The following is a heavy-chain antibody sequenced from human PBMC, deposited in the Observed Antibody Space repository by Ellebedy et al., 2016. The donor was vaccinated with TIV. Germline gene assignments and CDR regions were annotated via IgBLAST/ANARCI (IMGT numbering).Heavy chain of an antibody. CDR3: ARLQQLVNYYYGMDV. CDR1: GGTFSSYA. D-gene: IGHD6-13*01. CDR2: IIPIFGTA. J-gene: IGHJ6*02. Sequence: SVKVSXXASGGTFSSYAISWVRQAPGQGLEWMGGIIPIFGTANYAQKFQGRVTITADKSTSTAYMELSSLRSEDTAVYYCARLQQLVNYYYGMDVWGQGTTVTVSS. V-gene: IGHV1-69*06.